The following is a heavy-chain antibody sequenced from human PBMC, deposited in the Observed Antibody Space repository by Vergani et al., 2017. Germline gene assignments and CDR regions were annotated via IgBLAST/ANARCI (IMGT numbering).Heavy chain of an antibody. CDR2: ISGSGGST. Sequence: EVQLLESGGGSVQPGGSLRLSCAASGFTFSSYAMSWVRQAPGKGLEWVSAISGSGGSTYYADSVKGRFTISRDNSKNTLYLQMNSLRAEDTAVYYCAKSLSGSYYFGYFDYWGQGTLVTVSS. D-gene: IGHD1-26*01. V-gene: IGHV3-23*01. CDR1: GFTFSSYA. CDR3: AKSLSGSYYFGYFDY. J-gene: IGHJ4*02.